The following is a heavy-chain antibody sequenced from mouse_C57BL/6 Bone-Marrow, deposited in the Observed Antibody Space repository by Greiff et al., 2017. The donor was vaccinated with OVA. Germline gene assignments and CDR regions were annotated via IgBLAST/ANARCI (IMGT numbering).Heavy chain of an antibody. J-gene: IGHJ2*01. V-gene: IGHV1-72*01. CDR1: GYTFTSYW. CDR2: IYPNSGGT. CDR3: ARPSSYYCDY. Sequence: QVQLQQSGAELVKPGASVKLSCKASGYTFTSYWMHWVKQTPGRGLEWIGRIYPNSGGTKYNETFKSKATMTVDKPSSTAYMQLSSLTSEDSAVYYCARPSSYYCDYWGQGTTLTVSS.